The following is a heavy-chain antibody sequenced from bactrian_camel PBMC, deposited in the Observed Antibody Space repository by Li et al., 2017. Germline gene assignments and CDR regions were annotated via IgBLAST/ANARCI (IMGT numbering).Heavy chain of an antibody. D-gene: IGHD4*01. CDR3: VTRSTPVYYGDYVGYY. V-gene: IGHV3-2*01. CDR2: MQSDGDGSNT. Sequence: HVQLVESGGGLVQPGGSLRLSCALSASGFTVSSSYMSWVRQASGKGLEWVSTMQSDGDGSNTYYADSVKGRFTISRDNAKKMVYLQMSSLKSEDAALYYCVTRSTPVYYGDYVGYYWGQGTQVTVS. CDR1: GFTVSSSY. J-gene: IGHJ4*01.